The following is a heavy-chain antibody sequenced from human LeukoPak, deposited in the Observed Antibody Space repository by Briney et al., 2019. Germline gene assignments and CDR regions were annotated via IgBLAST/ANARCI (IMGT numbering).Heavy chain of an antibody. D-gene: IGHD4-17*01. V-gene: IGHV3-7*01. CDR2: IKQDGSEK. CDR3: AKALITVARNPYYYGMDV. CDR1: GFTFSSYW. J-gene: IGHJ6*02. Sequence: GGSLRLSCAASGFTFSSYWMSWVRQAPGKGLEWVANIKQDGSEKYYVDAVKGRFTISRDNAKNSLYLQMNSLRAEDTAVYYCAKALITVARNPYYYGMDVWGQGTTVTVSS.